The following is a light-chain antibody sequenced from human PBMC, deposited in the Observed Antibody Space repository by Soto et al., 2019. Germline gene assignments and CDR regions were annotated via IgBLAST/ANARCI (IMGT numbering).Light chain of an antibody. CDR2: DAS. CDR1: QSVSSS. J-gene: IGKJ2*01. V-gene: IGKV3-11*01. Sequence: EIVLTQSPATLSLSPGERATLSCRASQSVSSSLAWYQQKPGQAPRLLIYDASNGATGIPARFSGNGPGTDFTLTISSLEPEDFAVYYCQQRSTWPMYTFGQGTKLEI. CDR3: QQRSTWPMYT.